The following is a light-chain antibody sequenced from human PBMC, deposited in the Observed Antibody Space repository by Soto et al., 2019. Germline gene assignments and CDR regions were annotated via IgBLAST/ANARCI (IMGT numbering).Light chain of an antibody. CDR2: AAS. Sequence: AIQLTQSPSSLSASVGDRVTITCRASQAIRTALGWYQQKPGKVPKLLIYAASTLQSGVPSRFSGSGSGTDFTLTISSLQPEDFATYYCLQDYAYPWTFGQGNKVDIK. CDR3: LQDYAYPWT. V-gene: IGKV1-6*01. J-gene: IGKJ1*01. CDR1: QAIRTA.